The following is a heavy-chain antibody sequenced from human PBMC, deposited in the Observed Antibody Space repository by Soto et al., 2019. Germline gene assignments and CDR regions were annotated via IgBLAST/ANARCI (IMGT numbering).Heavy chain of an antibody. CDR1: GGPISSGDYY. Sequence: SETPLTCTVSGGPISSGDYYWSWIRQPPGKGLEWIGYIYYSGSTFYNPSLKSRVPISLDTSKSQFSLKLNSVTAADTAVYYCDREGFSKYPDYWGQGTLVTVSS. CDR3: DREGFSKYPDY. D-gene: IGHD2-15*01. CDR2: IYYSGST. V-gene: IGHV4-30-4*01. J-gene: IGHJ4*02.